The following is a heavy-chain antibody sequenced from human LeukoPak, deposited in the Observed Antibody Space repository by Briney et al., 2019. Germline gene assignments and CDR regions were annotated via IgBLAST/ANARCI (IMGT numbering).Heavy chain of an antibody. D-gene: IGHD3-10*01. CDR3: ARHGSLYSWFDP. J-gene: IGHJ5*02. CDR2: IYYSGST. Sequence: SETLSLTCTVSGGTISSSSYYWGWIRQPPGKGLEWIGSIYYSGSTYYNPSLKSRVTISVDTSKNQFSLKLGSVTAADTAVYYCARHGSLYSWFDPWGQGTLVTVSS. CDR1: GGTISSSSYY. V-gene: IGHV4-39*01.